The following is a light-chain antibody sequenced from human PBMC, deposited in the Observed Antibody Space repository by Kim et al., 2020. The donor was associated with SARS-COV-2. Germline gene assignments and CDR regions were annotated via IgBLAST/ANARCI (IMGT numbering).Light chain of an antibody. J-gene: IGKJ2*01. CDR2: AAS. CDR3: LQDYGYPRT. Sequence: AIQMTQSPSSLSGSVGDRVTITCRASQGIRNDLGWYQQKPGKAPKLLIYAASSLQSGVPSRFSGSGSDTDFTLTISSLQPEDFATYYCLQDYGYPRTFGQGTKLEI. CDR1: QGIRND. V-gene: IGKV1-6*01.